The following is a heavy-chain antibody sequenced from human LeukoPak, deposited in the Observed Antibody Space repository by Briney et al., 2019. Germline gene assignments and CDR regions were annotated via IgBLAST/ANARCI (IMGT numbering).Heavy chain of an antibody. CDR3: AASIPFSNNYYYYYYMDV. D-gene: IGHD2/OR15-2a*01. Sequence: PGGSLRLSCAASGFTFSSYEMNWVRQAPGKGLEWVSYISSSCSTIYYADSVKGRFTISRDNAKNSLYLQMNSLRAEDTAVYYCAASIPFSNNYYYYYYMDVWGKGTTVTVSS. V-gene: IGHV3-48*03. CDR1: GFTFSSYE. J-gene: IGHJ6*03. CDR2: ISSSCSTI.